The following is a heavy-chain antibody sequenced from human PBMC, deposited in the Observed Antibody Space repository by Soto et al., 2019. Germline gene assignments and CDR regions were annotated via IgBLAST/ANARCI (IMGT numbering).Heavy chain of an antibody. CDR1: GXTFDDYA. CDR2: ISWNSGSI. D-gene: IGHD3-10*01. CDR3: AKDAITMVRGVISYYGMDV. V-gene: IGHV3-9*01. Sequence: GGSLRLSCAASGXTFDDYAMHWVRQAPGKGLEWVSGISWNSGSIGYADSVKGRFTISRDNAKNSLYLQMNSLRAEDTALYYCAKDAITMVRGVISYYGMDVWGQGTTVTVSS. J-gene: IGHJ6*02.